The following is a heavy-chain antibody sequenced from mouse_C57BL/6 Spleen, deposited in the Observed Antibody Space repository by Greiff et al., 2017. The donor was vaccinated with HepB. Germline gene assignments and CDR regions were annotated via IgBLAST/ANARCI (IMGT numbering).Heavy chain of an antibody. CDR1: GFTFSSYT. J-gene: IGHJ2*01. CDR3: ARRGGNYGFDY. Sequence: EVMLEESGGGLVKPGGSLKLSCAASGFTFSSYTMSWVRQTPEKRLEWVATISGGGGNTYYPDSVKGRFTISRDNAKNTLYLQMSSLRSEDTALYYCARRGGNYGFDYWGQGTTLTVSS. V-gene: IGHV5-9*01. CDR2: ISGGGGNT. D-gene: IGHD1-1*02.